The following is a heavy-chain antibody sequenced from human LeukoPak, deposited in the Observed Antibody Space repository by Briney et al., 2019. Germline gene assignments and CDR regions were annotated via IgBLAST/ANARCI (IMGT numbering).Heavy chain of an antibody. CDR2: ISGSGGST. Sequence: GGSLRLSCAASGFTFSTYAMSWVRQAPGKGLEWVSVISGSGGSTYYAASVQGRFTISRDNSKNTLYLQMNSLRAEDTAAYYCAKRGYDSSGYYGYFDYWGQGTLVTVSS. J-gene: IGHJ4*02. D-gene: IGHD3-22*01. CDR3: AKRGYDSSGYYGYFDY. V-gene: IGHV3-23*01. CDR1: GFTFSTYA.